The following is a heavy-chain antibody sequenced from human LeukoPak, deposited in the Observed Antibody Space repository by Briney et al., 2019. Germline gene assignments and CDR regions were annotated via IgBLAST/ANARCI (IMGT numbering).Heavy chain of an antibody. V-gene: IGHV3-23*01. Sequence: GESLRLSWAASGFTSSDYTMNWGRQAPGKGLGWVSGIRVSDDSTYYADSVKGRFTMSRDSSNNMRYWQMNSLRAEDTAVDYCAQDRFCSSTNCPCHQWRQGPLVRVP. CDR2: IRVSDDST. J-gene: IGHJ1*01. CDR1: GFTSSDYT. CDR3: AQDRFCSSTNCPCHQ. D-gene: IGHD2-2*01.